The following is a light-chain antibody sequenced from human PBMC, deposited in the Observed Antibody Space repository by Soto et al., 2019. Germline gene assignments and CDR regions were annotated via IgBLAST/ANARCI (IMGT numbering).Light chain of an antibody. V-gene: IGLV2-23*02. CDR2: EVS. Sequence: QSALTQPASVSGSPGQSITISCTGTSSDIGTHNYVSWYQQHPGKAPKVMIYEVSNRPSGVSNRFSASKSGNTASLTISGLQPEDEADYYCCSYAGPSTIFGGGTKVTVL. CDR3: CSYAGPSTI. J-gene: IGLJ2*01. CDR1: SSDIGTHNY.